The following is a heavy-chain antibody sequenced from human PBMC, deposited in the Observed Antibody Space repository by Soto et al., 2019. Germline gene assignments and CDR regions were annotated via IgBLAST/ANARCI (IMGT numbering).Heavy chain of an antibody. CDR1: GFTVSSNY. D-gene: IGHD3-3*01. CDR3: ASTNYDFWSRPTFGDYYYGMDV. J-gene: IGHJ6*02. V-gene: IGHV3-53*02. CDR2: IYSGGST. Sequence: EVQLVETGGGLIQPGGSLRLSCAASGFTVSSNYMSWVRQAPGKGLEWVSVIYSGGSTYYADSVKGRFTISRDNSKNTLYLQMNSLRAEDTAVYYCASTNYDFWSRPTFGDYYYGMDVWGQGTTVTVSS.